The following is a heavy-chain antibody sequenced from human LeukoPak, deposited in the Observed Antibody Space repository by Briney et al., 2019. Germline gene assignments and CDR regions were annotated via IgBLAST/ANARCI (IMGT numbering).Heavy chain of an antibody. CDR3: AKGLGVGVAFYYYGMDV. CDR2: ISYAGSNK. D-gene: IGHD1-26*01. Sequence: GGSLRLSCAASGFTFSSYGMHWVRQASGKGLEWVAVISYAGSNKYYADSVRGRFTISRDNSKNTLYLQMDSLRVEDTAVYHCAKGLGVGVAFYYYGMDVWGQGAAVTVSS. J-gene: IGHJ6*02. V-gene: IGHV3-30*18. CDR1: GFTFSSYG.